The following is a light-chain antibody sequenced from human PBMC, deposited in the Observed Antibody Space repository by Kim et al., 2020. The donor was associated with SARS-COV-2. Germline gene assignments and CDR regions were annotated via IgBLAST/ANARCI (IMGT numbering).Light chain of an antibody. V-gene: IGKV3-20*01. CDR3: QQYATLPLT. CDR2: SAS. Sequence: LSPGESGTLSCTASQSIGTDLAWYQMKTGQAPRLLVSSASTRATGVPDRFSGRGSGTDFTLTINRLDPEDFAVYYCQQYATLPLTFGGGTKVDIK. J-gene: IGKJ4*01. CDR1: QSIGTD.